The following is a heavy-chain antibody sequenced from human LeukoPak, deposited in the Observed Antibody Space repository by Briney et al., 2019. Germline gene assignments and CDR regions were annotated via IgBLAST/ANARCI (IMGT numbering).Heavy chain of an antibody. D-gene: IGHD3-10*01. CDR2: IYTSGTI. CDR1: GGSISSYY. Sequence: SETLTLTCTVSGGSISSYYWSWIRQPAGTALEWIGRIYTSGTITYNPSLKSRVTMSVDTSKNQFSLKLSSVTAADTAVYYCARDSGTTGEVKFDPWGQGTLVTVSS. V-gene: IGHV4-4*07. CDR3: ARDSGTTGEVKFDP. J-gene: IGHJ5*02.